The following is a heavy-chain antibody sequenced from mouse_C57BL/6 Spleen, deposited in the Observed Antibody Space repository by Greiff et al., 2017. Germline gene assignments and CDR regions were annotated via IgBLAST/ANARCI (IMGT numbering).Heavy chain of an antibody. D-gene: IGHD2-2*01. CDR1: GYTFTSYW. J-gene: IGHJ3*01. CDR3: ARVEHVYDPD. CDR2: INPSNGGT. V-gene: IGHV1-53*01. Sequence: QVQLKQPGTELVKPGASVKLSCKASGYTFTSYWMHWVKQRPGQGLEWIGNINPSNGGTNYTEKFKSKATLTVDKSSSTAYMQLSSLTSGDSAIYYCARVEHVYDPDWGQGTLVTVSA.